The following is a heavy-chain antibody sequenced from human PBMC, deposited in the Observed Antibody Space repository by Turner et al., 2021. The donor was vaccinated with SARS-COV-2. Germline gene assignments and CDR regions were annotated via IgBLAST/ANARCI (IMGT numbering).Heavy chain of an antibody. V-gene: IGHV1-24*01. Sequence: QVPLAQSGAEVTKPGASVKVSCKVSGYTLTEFSMHWVRQAPGKGLEWMGACDPEDGETIYAQKFQGRVSMTEDTSTDTAYMELSSLRSEDTAVYYCATVPVVPAAIGYYYYYGMDVWGQGTTVTVSS. D-gene: IGHD2-2*02. J-gene: IGHJ6*02. CDR2: CDPEDGET. CDR1: GYTLTEFS. CDR3: ATVPVVPAAIGYYYYYGMDV.